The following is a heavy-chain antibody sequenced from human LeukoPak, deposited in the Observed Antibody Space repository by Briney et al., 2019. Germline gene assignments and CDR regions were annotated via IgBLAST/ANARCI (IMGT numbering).Heavy chain of an antibody. D-gene: IGHD3-10*01. Sequence: SGPTLVNPTQTLTLTCTFSGFSLRTSGVGVGWIRQPPGKALEWLALIYWDDDKRYSPSVMSRLTITKDTSKNQVVLTMTNMAPVDTATYYCVHGSGRTFDNWGQGTLVTVSS. CDR3: VHGSGRTFDN. CDR1: GFSLRTSGVG. V-gene: IGHV2-5*02. J-gene: IGHJ4*02. CDR2: IYWDDDK.